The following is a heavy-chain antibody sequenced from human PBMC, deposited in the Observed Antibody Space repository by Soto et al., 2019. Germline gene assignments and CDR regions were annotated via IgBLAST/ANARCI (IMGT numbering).Heavy chain of an antibody. D-gene: IGHD1-26*01. CDR2: IKSKTDGGTT. CDR1: GFTLSNAW. V-gene: IGHV3-15*01. CDR3: TTKKPDSGYDHYGMDV. Sequence: GGSLRLSCAASGFTLSNAWMSWVRQAPGKGLEWVGRIKSKTDGGTTNYAAPVKGRFTISRDDSKNTLYLQMNSLKTEDTAVYYCTTKKPDSGYDHYGMDVWGQGTTVTVSS. J-gene: IGHJ6*02.